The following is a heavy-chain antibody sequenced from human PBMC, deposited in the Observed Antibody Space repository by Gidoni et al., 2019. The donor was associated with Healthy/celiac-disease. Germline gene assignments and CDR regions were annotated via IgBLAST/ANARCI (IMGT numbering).Heavy chain of an antibody. J-gene: IGHJ4*02. CDR1: GYTFTSYA. CDR3: AGAPGYDSSGYYFFSWDY. Sequence: QVQLVQSGAEVKKPGASVKVSCKASGYTFTSYAMHWVRQAPGQRLQWMGWINAGNGNTKYSQKFQGRVTITRDTSASTAYMELSSLRSEDTAVYYCAGAPGYDSSGYYFFSWDYWGQGTLVTVSS. D-gene: IGHD3-22*01. V-gene: IGHV1-3*01. CDR2: INAGNGNT.